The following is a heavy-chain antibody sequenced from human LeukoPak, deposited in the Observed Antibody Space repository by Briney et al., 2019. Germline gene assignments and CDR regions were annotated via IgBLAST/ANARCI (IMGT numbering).Heavy chain of an antibody. J-gene: IGHJ4*02. D-gene: IGHD2-2*01. CDR2: ISTSSSII. Sequence: GGSLRLSCAASGFTFSTYSMNWVRQAPGKGLEWVSYISTSSSIIYYADSVKGRFTISRDNAKNSLYLQMNSLRAEDTAVYFSARDCRSTICYDTPDFDYWGQGTLVTVSS. CDR3: ARDCRSTICYDTPDFDY. V-gene: IGHV3-48*01. CDR1: GFTFSTYS.